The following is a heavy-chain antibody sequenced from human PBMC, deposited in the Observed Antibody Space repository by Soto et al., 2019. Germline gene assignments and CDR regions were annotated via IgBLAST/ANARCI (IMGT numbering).Heavy chain of an antibody. CDR1: GFSFTNSW. J-gene: IGHJ5*02. CDR3: ARIESIARNWFDP. V-gene: IGHV5-10-1*01. CDR2: IDPVDSYA. D-gene: IGHD6-13*01. Sequence: XESLTISRKGSGFSFTNSWISSVRQMPGKGLEWMGNIDPVDSYANYSPSFQGHVTFSVDTSISTAYLQWSSLKASDTAMYFCARIESIARNWFDPWGQGTLVIVSS.